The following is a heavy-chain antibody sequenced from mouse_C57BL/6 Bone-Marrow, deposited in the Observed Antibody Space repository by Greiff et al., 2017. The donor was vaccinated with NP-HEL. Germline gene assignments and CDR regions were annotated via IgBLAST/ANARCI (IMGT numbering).Heavy chain of an antibody. J-gene: IGHJ2*01. CDR1: GYTFTDHT. D-gene: IGHD1-1*01. Sequence: VQLQQSDAELVKPGASVKISCKVSGYTFTDHTIHWMKQRPEQGLEWIGYIYPRDGSTKYNEKFKGKATLTADKSSSTAYMQLNSLTSEDSAVYFCARYKYYGTRREDYFDYWGQGTTLTVSS. CDR2: IYPRDGST. CDR3: ARYKYYGTRREDYFDY. V-gene: IGHV1-78*01.